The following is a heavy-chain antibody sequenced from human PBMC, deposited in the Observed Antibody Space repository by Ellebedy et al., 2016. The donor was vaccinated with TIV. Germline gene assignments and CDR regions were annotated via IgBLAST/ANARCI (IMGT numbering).Heavy chain of an antibody. V-gene: IGHV3-23*01. D-gene: IGHD3-22*01. CDR1: GFTFDDYA. CDR3: AKGRKLIRSSSLDY. J-gene: IGHJ4*02. CDR2: ISGGGETT. Sequence: PGGSLRLSCAASGFTFDDYAMNWIRQAPGKGLEWVSVISGGGETTSYADSVKGRFTISRDNSKNMLFLQMNSLRAEDTALYYCAKGRKLIRSSSLDYWGQGTLVTVSS.